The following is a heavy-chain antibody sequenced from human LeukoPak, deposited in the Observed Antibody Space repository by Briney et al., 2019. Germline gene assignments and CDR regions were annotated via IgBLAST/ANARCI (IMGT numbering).Heavy chain of an antibody. CDR2: IIPMLGIT. D-gene: IGHD3-10*01. V-gene: IGHV1-69*02. CDR1: EDTFSTYS. CDR3: ASPLEGSGSYYLRY. J-gene: IGHJ4*02. Sequence: SVKVSCKASEDTFSTYSFSWVRQAPGQGLEFMGRIIPMLGITNYAQKFQARVTIIAEKSTNTAYMELSSLRSEDTAVYYCASPLEGSGSYYLRYWGQGTLLIVSS.